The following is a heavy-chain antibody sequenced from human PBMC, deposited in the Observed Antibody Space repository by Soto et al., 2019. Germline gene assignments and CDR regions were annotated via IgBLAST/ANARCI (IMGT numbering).Heavy chain of an antibody. D-gene: IGHD6-6*01. CDR3: ARDAPSLSIEYSSSS. CDR1: GGTFSSYA. CDR2: IIPIFGTA. Sequence: GASVKVCCKASGGTFSSYAISWVRQAPGQGLEWMGGIIPIFGTANYAQKFQGRVTITADESTSTAYMELSSLRSEDTAVYYCARDAPSLSIEYSSSSWGQGTLVTVSS. V-gene: IGHV1-69*13. J-gene: IGHJ5*02.